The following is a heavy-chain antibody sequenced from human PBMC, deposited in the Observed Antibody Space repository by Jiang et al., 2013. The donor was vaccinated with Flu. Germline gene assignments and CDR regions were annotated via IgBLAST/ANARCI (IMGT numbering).Heavy chain of an antibody. Sequence: KISCKGSGYSFTSYWIGWVRQMPGKGLEWMGIIYPGDSDTRYSPSFQGQVTISADKSISTAYLQWSSLKASDTAMYYCAKQRGEYDILTGQYYYGMDVWGQGTTVTVSS. J-gene: IGHJ6*02. CDR2: IYPGDSDT. CDR1: GYSFTSYW. CDR3: AKQRGEYDILTGQYYYGMDV. V-gene: IGHV5-51*01. D-gene: IGHD3-9*01.